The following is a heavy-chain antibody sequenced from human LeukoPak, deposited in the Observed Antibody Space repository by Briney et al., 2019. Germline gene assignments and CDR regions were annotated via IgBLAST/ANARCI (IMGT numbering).Heavy chain of an antibody. D-gene: IGHD2-2*01. Sequence: GGSLRLSCAASGFTFSSYAMHWVRQAPGKGLEWVAVISYGGSNKYYADSVKGRFTISRDNSKNTLYLQMNSLRAEDTAVYYCARVGVDCSSTSCYEVYFDYWGQGTLVTVSS. CDR1: GFTFSSYA. CDR3: ARVGVDCSSTSCYEVYFDY. CDR2: ISYGGSNK. V-gene: IGHV3-30*04. J-gene: IGHJ4*02.